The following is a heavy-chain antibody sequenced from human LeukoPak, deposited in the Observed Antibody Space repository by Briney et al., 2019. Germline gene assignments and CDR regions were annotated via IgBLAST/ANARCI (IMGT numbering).Heavy chain of an antibody. CDR3: ARGSNRDDIVVVPAAYYYYYMDV. Sequence: ASVKVSCKASGYTFTGYYVHWVRQAPGQGLEWMGWINPNSGGTNYAQKFQGRVTMTRDTSISTAYMELSRLRSDDTAVYYCARGSNRDDIVVVPAAYYYYYMDVWGKGTTVTVSS. CDR2: INPNSGGT. CDR1: GYTFTGYY. D-gene: IGHD2-2*01. V-gene: IGHV1-2*02. J-gene: IGHJ6*03.